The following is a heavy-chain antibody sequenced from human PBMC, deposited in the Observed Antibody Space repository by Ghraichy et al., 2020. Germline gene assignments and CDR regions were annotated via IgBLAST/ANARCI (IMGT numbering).Heavy chain of an antibody. CDR3: TRDPGWYYGMAV. V-gene: IGHV3-7*01. J-gene: IGHJ6*02. CDR1: GFTSKSYW. CDR2: IKLDGSEK. Sequence: GSLRLSCAAFGFTSKSYWMNWVRQAPGKGLEWVANIKLDGSEKYYVDSVRGRFTISRDNANNSLYLQMSSLRAEDTAVYYCTRDPGWYYGMAVWGQGTTVTVSS. D-gene: IGHD2-15*01.